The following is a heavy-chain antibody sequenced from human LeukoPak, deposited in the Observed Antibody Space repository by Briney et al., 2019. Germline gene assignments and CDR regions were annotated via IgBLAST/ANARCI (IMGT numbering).Heavy chain of an antibody. D-gene: IGHD3-10*01. J-gene: IGHJ3*02. Sequence: QAGGSLRLSCAASGFTFSSYEMNWVRQAPGKGLEWVSYISSSGRTIYYADSVKGRFTISRDNAKNSLYLQMNSLRAEDTAVYYCASGGSGSYGAFDIWGQGTMVTVSS. CDR2: ISSSGRTI. V-gene: IGHV3-48*03. CDR3: ASGGSGSYGAFDI. CDR1: GFTFSSYE.